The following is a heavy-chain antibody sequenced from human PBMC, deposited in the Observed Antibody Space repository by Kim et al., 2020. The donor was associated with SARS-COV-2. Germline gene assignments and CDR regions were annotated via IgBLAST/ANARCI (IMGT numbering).Heavy chain of an antibody. Sequence: GGSLRLSCVASDFTFSDYAMSWVRQAPGKGLEWVSGIIGTGDDTHLADSVKGRFTISRDNSRSTLYLQMNSLRIEDTAIYYCAKDYPEGRLIGTPTCFFDFWGRGILVSVSS. V-gene: IGHV3-23*01. CDR3: AKDYPEGRLIGTPTCFFDF. CDR2: IIGTGDDT. CDR1: DFTFSDYA. J-gene: IGHJ4*02. D-gene: IGHD1-20*01.